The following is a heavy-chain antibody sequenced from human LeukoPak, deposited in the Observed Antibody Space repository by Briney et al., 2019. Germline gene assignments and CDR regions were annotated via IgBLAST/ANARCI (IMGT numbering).Heavy chain of an antibody. CDR2: MHPISGNT. V-gene: IGHV1-8*01. Sequence: ASVKVSCKASGYTFNNFDINWVRQATGQGLEWMGWMHPISGNTGYAQKFQGRVTMTRNTSISTAYMELSSLRSEDTAVYYCARVSFDSSGNKINFDYWGHGTLVNFSS. CDR1: GYTFNNFD. J-gene: IGHJ4*01. CDR3: ARVSFDSSGNKINFDY. D-gene: IGHD2-15*01.